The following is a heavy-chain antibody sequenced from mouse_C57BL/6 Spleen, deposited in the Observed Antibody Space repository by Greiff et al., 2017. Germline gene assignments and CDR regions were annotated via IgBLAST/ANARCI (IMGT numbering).Heavy chain of an antibody. CDR3: ARSDSNYPYWYFDV. V-gene: IGHV1-59*01. CDR1: GYTFTSYW. Sequence: QIQLQQPGAELVRPGTSVKLSCTASGYTFTSYWMHWVKQRPGQGLEWIGVIDPSDSYTNYNQKFKGKATLTVDTSSSTAYMQLSSLTAEDSAVYYCARSDSNYPYWYFDVWGTGTTVTVSS. J-gene: IGHJ1*03. D-gene: IGHD2-5*01. CDR2: IDPSDSYT.